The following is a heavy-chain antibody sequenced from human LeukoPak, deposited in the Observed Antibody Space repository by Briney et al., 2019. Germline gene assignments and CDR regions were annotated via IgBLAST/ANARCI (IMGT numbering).Heavy chain of an antibody. Sequence: ETLSLTCAVYGGSFSDYYWSWVRQPPGKGLEWVSGLSGDGVTTYYADPVKGRFTISRDNSKKTVHLQMNSLRAEDTAVYYCAKDAQASSSWSEYFDYWGQGTLVTVSS. CDR3: AKDAQASSSWSEYFDY. CDR1: GGSFSDYY. V-gene: IGHV3-23*01. CDR2: LSGDGVTT. D-gene: IGHD6-13*01. J-gene: IGHJ4*02.